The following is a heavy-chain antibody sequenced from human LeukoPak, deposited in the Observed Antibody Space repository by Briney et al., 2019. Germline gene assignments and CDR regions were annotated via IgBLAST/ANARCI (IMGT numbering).Heavy chain of an antibody. CDR2: INHSGST. V-gene: IGHV4-34*01. CDR1: GGSFSGYY. J-gene: IGHJ4*02. CDR3: ARDSGDWPSG. Sequence: SETLSLTCAVYGGSFSGYYWSWIRQPPGKGLEWIGEINHSGSTNYNPSLKSRVTISVDTSKNQFSLKLSSVTAADTAVYYCARDSGDWPSGWGQGTLVTVSS. D-gene: IGHD6-25*01.